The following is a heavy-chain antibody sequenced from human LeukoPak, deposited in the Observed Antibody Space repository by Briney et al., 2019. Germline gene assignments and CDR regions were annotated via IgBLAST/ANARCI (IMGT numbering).Heavy chain of an antibody. J-gene: IGHJ4*02. CDR3: TKGRSNHY. CDR1: GFTFSDFW. V-gene: IGHV3-7*01. Sequence: GGSLRLSCAAGGFTFSDFWMGWVRQAPGKGLEWVANINQDGSENYYVDSVKGRFTISRDNAKNSLYLQMNSLRAEDTAVYYCTKGRSNHYWGQGTLVTVST. CDR2: INQDGSEN. D-gene: IGHD3-10*01.